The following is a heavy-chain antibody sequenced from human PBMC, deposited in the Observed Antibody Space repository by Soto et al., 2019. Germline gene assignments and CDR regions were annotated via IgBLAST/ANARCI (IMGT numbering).Heavy chain of an antibody. CDR2: IIPILGIA. V-gene: IGHV1-69*04. D-gene: IGHD2-21*01. J-gene: IGHJ4*02. CDR1: GGTFSSYT. Sequence: GASVKVSCKASGGTFSSYTISWVRQAPGQGLEWMGRIIPILGIANYAQKFQGRVTITTDTSTSTAYMELSSLRSEDTAVYYCARDGLHTTSSITFDYWGQGALVTVSS. CDR3: ARDGLHTTSSITFDY.